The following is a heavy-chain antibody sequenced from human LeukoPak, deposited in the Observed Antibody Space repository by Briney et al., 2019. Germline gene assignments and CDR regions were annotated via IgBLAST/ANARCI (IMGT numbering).Heavy chain of an antibody. Sequence: GGSLRLSCTASGFTFGDYAMSWFRQAPGKGLEWVGFIRSKAYGGTTEYAASVKGRFTISRDDPKSIAYLQMNSLKTEDTAVYYCTRAYGSGDIWADYWGQGTLVTVSS. CDR2: IRSKAYGGTT. V-gene: IGHV3-49*03. CDR1: GFTFGDYA. J-gene: IGHJ4*02. D-gene: IGHD3-10*01. CDR3: TRAYGSGDIWADY.